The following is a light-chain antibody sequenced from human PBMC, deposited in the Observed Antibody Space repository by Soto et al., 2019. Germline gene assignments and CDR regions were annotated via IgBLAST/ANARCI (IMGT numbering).Light chain of an antibody. V-gene: IGKV1-27*01. CDR3: QKYDIAHRK. CDR1: QGINNY. CDR2: TAS. Sequence: DIQMTQSPSSLSASVGDSVTITCRASQGINNYLAWYQQKPGKVPVLLIYTASTLKPGVPSRFSGRGAGTEFTLTMSSLQPEDFETYYCQKYDIAHRKFGQGTKVDI. J-gene: IGKJ1*01.